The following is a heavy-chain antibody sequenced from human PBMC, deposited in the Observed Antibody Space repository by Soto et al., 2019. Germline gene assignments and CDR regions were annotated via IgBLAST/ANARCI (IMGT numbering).Heavy chain of an antibody. CDR1: GVSISSYY. CDR2: IYYSGST. J-gene: IGHJ5*02. V-gene: IGHV4-59*01. CDR3: ARDRNYDFWSGYYEGWFDP. Sequence: SETLSLTSPVSGVSISSYYWSWIRQPPGKGLEWIGYIYYSGSTNYNPSLKSRVTISVDTSKNQFSLKLSSVTAADTAVYYCARDRNYDFWSGYYEGWFDPWGQGTLVTAPQ. D-gene: IGHD3-3*01.